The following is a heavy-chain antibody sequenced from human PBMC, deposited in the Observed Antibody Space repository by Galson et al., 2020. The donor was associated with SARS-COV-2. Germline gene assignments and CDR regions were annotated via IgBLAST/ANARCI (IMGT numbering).Heavy chain of an antibody. J-gene: IGHJ4*02. CDR2: IDGSGAYR. V-gene: IGHV3-NL1*01. Sequence: GGSLRLSCAASGFTFSSYWMHWVRQAPGKGLDWVSVIDGSGAYRHYADSVKDRFTISRDNYGNTLYLHMHSLRAEDTAVYYCARAYGYTWSYYGYWVRGTLVTVSS. CDR1: GFTFSSYW. D-gene: IGHD3-16*02. CDR3: ARAYGYTWSYYGY.